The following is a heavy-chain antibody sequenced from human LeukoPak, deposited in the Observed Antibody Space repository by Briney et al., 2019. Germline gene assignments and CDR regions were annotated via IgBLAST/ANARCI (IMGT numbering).Heavy chain of an antibody. D-gene: IGHD4-17*01. CDR1: GGSISSSSYY. V-gene: IGHV4-39*07. J-gene: IGHJ6*03. CDR2: IYYSGST. CDR3: ARGAHGDTYYYYMDV. Sequence: KSSETLSLTCTVSGGSISSSSYYWGWIRQPPGKGLEWIGSIYYSGSTYYNPSLKSRVTISVDTSKNQFSLKLSSVTAADTAVYYCARGAHGDTYYYYMDVWGKGTTVTISS.